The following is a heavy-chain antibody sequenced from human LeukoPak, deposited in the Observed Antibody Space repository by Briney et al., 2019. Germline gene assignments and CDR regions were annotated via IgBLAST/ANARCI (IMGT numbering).Heavy chain of an antibody. CDR3: ASLAYCGGDCYSEGFY. Sequence: PSETLSLTCTVSGGSISSSSYYWGWIRQPPGKGLEWIGSIYYSGSTYYNPSLKSRVTISVDTSKNQFSLKLSSVTAADTAVYYCASLAYCGGDCYSEGFYWGQGTLVTVSS. CDR1: GGSISSSSYY. CDR2: IYYSGST. V-gene: IGHV4-39*01. D-gene: IGHD2-21*01. J-gene: IGHJ4*02.